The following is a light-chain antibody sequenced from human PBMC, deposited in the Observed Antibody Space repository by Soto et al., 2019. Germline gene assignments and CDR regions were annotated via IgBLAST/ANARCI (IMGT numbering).Light chain of an antibody. CDR1: QSVSTRS. CDR2: GAS. CDR3: QHYDSLPRT. J-gene: IGKJ1*01. V-gene: IGKV3-20*01. Sequence: AALSVSQGERATLSCRASQSVSTRSLAWYQQKPGQAPRLLISGASSRAAEIPDRFSGSGSGTDFTLTINSLQPEDFALYYSQHYDSLPRTFCEGTKVDIK.